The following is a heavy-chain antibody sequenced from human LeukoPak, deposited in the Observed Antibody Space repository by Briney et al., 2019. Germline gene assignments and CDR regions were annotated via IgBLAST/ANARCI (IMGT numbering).Heavy chain of an antibody. V-gene: IGHV3-21*01. D-gene: IGHD3-9*01. J-gene: IGHJ4*02. CDR1: GFSFSSYS. CDR3: ARWSGNILTGLFDF. CDR2: ISSSSGYI. Sequence: GGSLRLSCAASGFSFSSYSMNWVRQAPGKGLEWVSSISSSSGYIYYVDSVKGRFTISRDNAKNSLYLQMNSLRVEDTAVYYCARWSGNILTGLFDFWGQGSLVTVSS.